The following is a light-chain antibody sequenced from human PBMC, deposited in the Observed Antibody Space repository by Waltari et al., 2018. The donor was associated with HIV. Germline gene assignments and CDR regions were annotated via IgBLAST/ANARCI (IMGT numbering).Light chain of an antibody. J-gene: IGLJ2*01. CDR3: CSYAVSSTSVI. CDR2: EGS. V-gene: IGLV2-23*01. CDR1: GSDVGRYNL. Sequence: QSALTQPASVSGSPGQSITISCTGTGSDVGRYNLVSRYQQYPGKAPKLIIYEGSKRPSWISNRFSGSQSGNTASLTISGLQAEDEADYYCCSYAVSSTSVIFGGGTKLTVL.